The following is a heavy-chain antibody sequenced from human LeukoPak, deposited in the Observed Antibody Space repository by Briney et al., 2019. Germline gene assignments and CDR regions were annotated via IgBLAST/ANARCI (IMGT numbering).Heavy chain of an antibody. CDR2: ISSSGSTI. D-gene: IGHD3-10*01. V-gene: IGHV3-48*03. Sequence: GGSLRLSCAASGFTFSSYEMNWVRQAPGEGLEWVSYISSSGSTIYYADSVKGRFTISRDNAKNSLYLQMNSLRAEDTAVYYCARKYYYGSGSYYLSYFDYWGQGTLVTVSS. CDR1: GFTFSSYE. J-gene: IGHJ4*02. CDR3: ARKYYYGSGSYYLSYFDY.